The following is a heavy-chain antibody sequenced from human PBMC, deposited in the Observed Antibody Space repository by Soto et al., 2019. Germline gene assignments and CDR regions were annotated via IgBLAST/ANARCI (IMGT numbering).Heavy chain of an antibody. Sequence: SETLSLTCIVSGGSISSSNYYWGWIRQPPGKGLEWIGSIYYSGSTYYNPSLKSRVTISVDTSNNQFSLKLSSVTAADTAVYYCARQYNWNYSTSYYYMDVWGKGTTVTVS. CDR2: IYYSGST. CDR1: GGSISSSNYY. CDR3: ARQYNWNYSTSYYYMDV. J-gene: IGHJ6*03. D-gene: IGHD1-7*01. V-gene: IGHV4-39*01.